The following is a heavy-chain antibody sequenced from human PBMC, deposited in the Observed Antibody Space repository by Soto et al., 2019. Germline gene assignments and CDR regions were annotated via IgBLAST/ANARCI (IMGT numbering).Heavy chain of an antibody. CDR1: GFTFSSYG. D-gene: IGHD3-3*01. V-gene: IGHV3-33*01. CDR3: ARDPGRFLEWLLSYYYYHGMDV. J-gene: IGHJ6*02. Sequence: GGSLILSCAASGFTFSSYGMHWVRQAPGKVLEWGAVIWYDGSNKYYADSVKGRFTISRDNSKNTLYLQMNSLRAEDTAVYYCARDPGRFLEWLLSYYYYHGMDVWGQGSTVTASS. CDR2: IWYDGSNK.